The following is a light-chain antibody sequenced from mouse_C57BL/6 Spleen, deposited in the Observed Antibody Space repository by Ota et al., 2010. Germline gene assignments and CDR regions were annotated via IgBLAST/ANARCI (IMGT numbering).Light chain of an antibody. CDR1: KSLLNSDGFTY. CDR2: LVS. J-gene: IGKJ5*01. V-gene: IGKV1-99*01. Sequence: DVVLTQTPLSLPVNIGDQASISCKSTKSLLNSDGFTYLDWYLQKPGQSPQLLIYLVSNRIFWSSRQVQWQWVRNRFHTQDQQSGGWRIWDLYCFRVTIFLSTFGXGPSWS. CDR3: FRVTIFLST.